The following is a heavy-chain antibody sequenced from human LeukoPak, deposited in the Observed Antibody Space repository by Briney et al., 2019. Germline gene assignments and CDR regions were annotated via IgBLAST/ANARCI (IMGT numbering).Heavy chain of an antibody. CDR3: ARRHSSSWYFDY. J-gene: IGHJ4*02. CDR1: GFTFSSYS. Sequence: GGSLRLSCAASGFTFSSYSMNWVRQAPGKGLEWVSSISSSSYIYYADSVKGRFTISRDNAKNSLYLQMNSLRAEDTAVYYCARRHSSSWYFDYWGQGTLVTVSS. CDR2: ISSSSYI. D-gene: IGHD6-13*01. V-gene: IGHV3-21*01.